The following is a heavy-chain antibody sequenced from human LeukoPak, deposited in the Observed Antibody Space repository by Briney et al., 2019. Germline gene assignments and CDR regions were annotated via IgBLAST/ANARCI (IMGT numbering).Heavy chain of an antibody. Sequence: GGSLRLSCAASGFTFTDYAMNWVRQAPGKGLEWVSGISYGGDSTYYADSVKGRFTISRDNPRNPLNLALNSLRAEDTAVYYCAKDPHPYGDSVGGYHFDYWGQGTLVTVSS. CDR2: ISYGGDST. CDR3: AKDPHPYGDSVGGYHFDY. CDR1: GFTFTDYA. D-gene: IGHD4-17*01. V-gene: IGHV3-23*01. J-gene: IGHJ4*02.